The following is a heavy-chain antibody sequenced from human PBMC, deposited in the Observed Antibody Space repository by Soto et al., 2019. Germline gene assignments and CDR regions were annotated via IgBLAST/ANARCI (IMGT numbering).Heavy chain of an antibody. Sequence: GASVKVSCKASGYTFTSYGISWVRQAPGQGLEWMGWISAYNGNTNYAQKLQGRVTMTRNTSISTAYMELSSLRSEDTAVYYCARGLRAWGVAFDIWGQGTMVTVSS. CDR3: ARGLRAWGVAFDI. CDR2: ISAYNGNT. J-gene: IGHJ3*02. D-gene: IGHD3-10*01. V-gene: IGHV1-18*01. CDR1: GYTFTSYG.